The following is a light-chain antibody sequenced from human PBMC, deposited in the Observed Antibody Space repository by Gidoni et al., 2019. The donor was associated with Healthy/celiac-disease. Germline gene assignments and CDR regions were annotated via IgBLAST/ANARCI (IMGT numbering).Light chain of an antibody. Sequence: EIQMTQSPSSLSASVGDRVTITCRASQSISSYLNWYQQKPGKAPKLLIYAASSLQSGVPSRFSGSGSGRDFTLTISSLQPEDFATYYCQQGYSTPLTFGEGTKVEIK. CDR3: QQGYSTPLT. CDR2: AAS. J-gene: IGKJ4*01. CDR1: QSISSY. V-gene: IGKV1-39*01.